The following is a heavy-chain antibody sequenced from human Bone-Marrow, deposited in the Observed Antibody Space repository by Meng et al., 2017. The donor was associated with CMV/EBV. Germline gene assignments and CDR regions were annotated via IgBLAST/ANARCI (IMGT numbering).Heavy chain of an antibody. CDR1: GFTFSSYE. J-gene: IGHJ4*02. CDR3: ARVLGATTMFDY. D-gene: IGHD1-26*01. Sequence: GGSLRLSCAASGFTFSSYEMNWVRQAPGKGLEWVAVISYDGSNKYYADSVKGRFTISRDNSKNTLYLQMNSLRAEDTAVYYCARVLGATTMFDYWGQGTLVTVSS. V-gene: IGHV3-30-3*01. CDR2: ISYDGSNK.